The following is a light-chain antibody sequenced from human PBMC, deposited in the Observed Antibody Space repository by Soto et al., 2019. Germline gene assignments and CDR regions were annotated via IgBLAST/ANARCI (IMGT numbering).Light chain of an antibody. CDR1: QSINTY. Sequence: DIQMTQSPSSLSASVGDRVTITCRASQSINTYLNWYQQKPGKAPNLLIYAASNLQSGVPSRFSGSGSGTDLTLTISSLQTEDIATYYCQQSFGTPMYTFGQGTKLEIK. CDR3: QQSFGTPMYT. J-gene: IGKJ2*01. V-gene: IGKV1-39*01. CDR2: AAS.